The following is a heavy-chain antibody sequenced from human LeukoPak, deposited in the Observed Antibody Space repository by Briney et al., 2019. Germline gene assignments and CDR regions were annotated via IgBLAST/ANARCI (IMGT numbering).Heavy chain of an antibody. D-gene: IGHD2-2*01. J-gene: IGHJ4*02. Sequence: GGSLRLSCAASGFTFNNYGMHWVRQAPGKGLEWVAVISYDGRDKHYPDSVKGRFTISRDISTDTLWLQMDSLRTEDTAVYYCAKGPLRGTAAAIDYWGQGTLVTVSS. V-gene: IGHV3-30*18. CDR1: GFTFNNYG. CDR3: AKGPLRGTAAAIDY. CDR2: ISYDGRDK.